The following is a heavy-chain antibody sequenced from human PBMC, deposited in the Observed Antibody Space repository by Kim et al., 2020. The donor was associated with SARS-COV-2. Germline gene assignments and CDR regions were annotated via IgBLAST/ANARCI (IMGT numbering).Heavy chain of an antibody. CDR2: INPNSGGT. CDR1: GYTFTGYY. D-gene: IGHD3-22*01. CDR3: ARGRGADYDSSGYYRQ. Sequence: ASVKVSCKASGYTFTGYYMHWVRQAPGQGLEWMGWINPNSGGTNYAQKFQGRVTMTRDTSISTAYMELSRLRSDDTAVYYCARGRGADYDSSGYYRQWGQGTLVTVSS. J-gene: IGHJ4*02. V-gene: IGHV1-2*02.